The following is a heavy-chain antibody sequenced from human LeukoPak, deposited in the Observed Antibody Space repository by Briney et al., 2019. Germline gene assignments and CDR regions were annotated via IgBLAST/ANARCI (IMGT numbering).Heavy chain of an antibody. J-gene: IGHJ4*02. V-gene: IGHV4-4*02. CDR3: AREGGFFRPLDY. CDR2: VHLDGRT. Sequence: SETLPLTCGVSGGSVTSTNWWTWVRPPPGKGLEWIGEVHLDGRTNYNPSLKSRLTISVDLSENHISLKLTSVTAADTAVYYCAREGGFFRPLDYSGQGTLVTVSS. CDR1: GGSVTSTNW. D-gene: IGHD3-3*01.